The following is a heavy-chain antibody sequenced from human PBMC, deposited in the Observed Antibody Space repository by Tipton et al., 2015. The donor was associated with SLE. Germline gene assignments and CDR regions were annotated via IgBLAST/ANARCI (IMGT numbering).Heavy chain of an antibody. CDR3: AKVGAYCGGDCYFGWCFDV. CDR1: GFTVSNNY. CDR2: IYSAGST. D-gene: IGHD2-21*01. Sequence: SLRLSCAASGFTVSNNYMIWVRQAPGKGLEWVSVIYSAGSTYYADSVKGRFTISRDKSKNTLYLQMNSLRAEDTALYYCAKVGAYCGGDCYFGWCFDVWGRGTLVTVSS. V-gene: IGHV3-53*01. J-gene: IGHJ2*01.